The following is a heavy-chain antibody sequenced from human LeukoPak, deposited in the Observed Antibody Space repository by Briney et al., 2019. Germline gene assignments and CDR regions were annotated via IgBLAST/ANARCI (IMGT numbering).Heavy chain of an antibody. J-gene: IGHJ4*02. CDR2: INHSGST. CDR1: GGSFSGYY. CDR3: ARRSYSGSLDY. D-gene: IGHD1-26*01. Sequence: KPSETLSLTCAVYGGSFSGYYWSWIRQPPGKGLEWIGEINHSGSTNYNPSLKSRVTISVDTSKNQFSLKLSSVTAADTAVYYCARRSYSGSLDYWGQGTLVTVSS. V-gene: IGHV4-34*01.